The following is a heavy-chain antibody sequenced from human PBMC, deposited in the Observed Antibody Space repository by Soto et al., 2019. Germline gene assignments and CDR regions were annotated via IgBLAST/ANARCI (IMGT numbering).Heavy chain of an antibody. J-gene: IGHJ6*02. CDR3: AREYSDYPSYGMDV. CDR2: IIPIFGTA. D-gene: IGHD5-12*01. Sequence: ASVKVSCKASGCTFSSYAISWVRQAPGQGLEWMGGIIPIFGTANYAQKFQGRVTITADKSTSTAYMELSSLRSEDTAVYYCAREYSDYPSYGMDVWGQGTTVTVSS. CDR1: GCTFSSYA. V-gene: IGHV1-69*06.